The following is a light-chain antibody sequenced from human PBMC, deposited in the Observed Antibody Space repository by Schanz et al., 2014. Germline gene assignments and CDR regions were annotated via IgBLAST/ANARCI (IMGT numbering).Light chain of an antibody. V-gene: IGKV3-20*01. CDR2: GAS. J-gene: IGKJ1*01. CDR3: QHYKAYRGP. CDR1: QSVSSSY. Sequence: EIVLTQSPGTLSLSPGERATLSCRASQSVSSSYLAWYQQKPGQAPRLLIYGASSRATGIPDRFSGSGSGTDFTLTISSLQPDDFATYYCQHYKAYRGPFGQGTKVEIK.